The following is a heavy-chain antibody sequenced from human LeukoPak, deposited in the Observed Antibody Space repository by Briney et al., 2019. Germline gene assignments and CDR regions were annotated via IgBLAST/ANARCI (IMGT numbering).Heavy chain of an antibody. Sequence: GRSLRLSCAASGFTFDDYAMHWVRQAPGKGLEWVAVISYDGSNKYYADSVKGRFTISRDNSKNTLYLQMNSLRAEDTAVYYCARDPGIAAASYGMDVWGQGTTVTVSS. CDR3: ARDPGIAAASYGMDV. V-gene: IGHV3-30-3*01. D-gene: IGHD6-13*01. CDR1: GFTFDDYA. J-gene: IGHJ6*02. CDR2: ISYDGSNK.